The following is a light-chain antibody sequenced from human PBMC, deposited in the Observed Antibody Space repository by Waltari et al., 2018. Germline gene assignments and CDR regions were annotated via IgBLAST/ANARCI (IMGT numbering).Light chain of an antibody. CDR1: SSDVGGYNY. CDR3: CSYAGSYTFV. V-gene: IGLV2-11*01. Sequence: QSALTQPRSVSGYPGQSVTISCTGPSSDVGGYNYVSWYRQHPGTAPKFMIYDVNKRPSGVPDRFSGSKSGNTASLTISGLQAEDEADYYCCSYAGSYTFVFGGGTKLTVL. J-gene: IGLJ2*01. CDR2: DVN.